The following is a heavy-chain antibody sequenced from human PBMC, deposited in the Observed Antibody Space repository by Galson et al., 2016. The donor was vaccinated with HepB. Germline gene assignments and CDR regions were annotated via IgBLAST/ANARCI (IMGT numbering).Heavy chain of an antibody. V-gene: IGHV3-7*01. Sequence: SLRLSCAASGFTFSSYWMSWVRQAPGKGLEWVANIKQDGSKTGYVDSVEGRLTISRDNSKNSLYLQLNNVRAEDTAVFYCAREGSGGFDYWGQGTLVTVSS. CDR3: AREGSGGFDY. D-gene: IGHD4-23*01. CDR2: IKQDGSKT. CDR1: GFTFSSYW. J-gene: IGHJ4*02.